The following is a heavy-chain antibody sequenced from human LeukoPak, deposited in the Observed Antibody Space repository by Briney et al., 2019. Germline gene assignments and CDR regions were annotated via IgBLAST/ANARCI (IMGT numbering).Heavy chain of an antibody. D-gene: IGHD6-6*01. CDR1: GYTFTAYY. V-gene: IGHV1-2*02. CDR3: TRDLLRGSSEFGMDV. CDR2: INPNSGGT. J-gene: IGHJ6*02. Sequence: ASVKVSCKASGYTFTAYYVHWMRQAPGQGLEWMGWINPNSGGTNYAQKFQGRVTMTRDTSISTAYMDLSSLRSDDTAVYYCTRDLLRGSSEFGMDVWAQGTTVTVSS.